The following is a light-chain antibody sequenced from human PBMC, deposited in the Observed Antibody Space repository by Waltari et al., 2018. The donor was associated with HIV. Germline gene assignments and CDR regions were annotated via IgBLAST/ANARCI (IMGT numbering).Light chain of an antibody. CDR2: AAS. J-gene: IGKJ2*02. V-gene: IGKV1-17*02. CDR3: LQHKSDPCT. Sequence: DLQLTQSPLSLSASVGARVTITCRARQAIRNLLIWLQQKPGKAPQRLIYAASTLHDGVPASFSGSGSETEFSLTMANIRPEDFATYDCLQHKSDPCTFGQGT. CDR1: QAIRNL.